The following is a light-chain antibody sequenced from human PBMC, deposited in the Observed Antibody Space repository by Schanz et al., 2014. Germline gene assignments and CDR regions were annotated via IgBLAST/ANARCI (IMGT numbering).Light chain of an antibody. CDR2: GAS. V-gene: IGKV3-20*01. CDR1: QSVSSNY. J-gene: IGKJ2*01. CDR3: QQYGSSPTT. Sequence: EIVLTQTPGTLSLSPGERVTLSCRASQSVSSNYLAWYQQKPGQAPRLLIYGASTRATGIPDRFSGSGSGTDFTLTISRLEPEDFAVYYCQQYGSSPTTFGQGTKLEIK.